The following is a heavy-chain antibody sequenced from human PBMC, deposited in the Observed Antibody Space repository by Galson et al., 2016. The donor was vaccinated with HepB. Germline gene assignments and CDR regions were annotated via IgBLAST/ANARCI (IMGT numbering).Heavy chain of an antibody. CDR1: GYSFTGSY. V-gene: IGHV1-2*02. CDR3: ARDSSAAGTVAFDI. J-gene: IGHJ3*02. CDR2: INPNSRVT. D-gene: IGHD6-13*01. Sequence: SVKVSCKASGYSFTGSYIHWVRQAPGQGLEWMGWINPNSRVTNYPQKFQGRVTMTRVTSITKAYLELTRLTSNDTGVYYCARDSSAAGTVAFDIWGQGTMVSISS.